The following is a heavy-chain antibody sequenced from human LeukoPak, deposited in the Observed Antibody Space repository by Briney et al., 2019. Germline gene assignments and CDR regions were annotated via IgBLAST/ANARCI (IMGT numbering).Heavy chain of an antibody. J-gene: IGHJ6*03. CDR1: GGSFSGYY. Sequence: PETLSLTCAVYGGSFSGYYWSWIRQPPGKGLEWIGEINHSGSTNYNPSLKSRVTISVDTSKNQFSLKLSSVTAADTAVYYCARVVYSGYDFRGAMDVWGKGTTVTVSS. CDR2: INHSGST. CDR3: ARVVYSGYDFRGAMDV. V-gene: IGHV4-34*01. D-gene: IGHD5-12*01.